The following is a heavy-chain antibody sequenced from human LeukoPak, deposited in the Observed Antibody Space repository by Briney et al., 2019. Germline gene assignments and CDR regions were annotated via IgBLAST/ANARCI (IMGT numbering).Heavy chain of an antibody. CDR1: GFTLSSYG. CDR2: IRNDGSTI. D-gene: IGHD4-11*01. J-gene: IGHJ4*02. Sequence: GGSLRLSCAASGFTLSSYGMHWVRQAPGKGLEWVASIRNDGSTIYYADSVKGRFTISRDNSKNTLHLQMNSLRAEDTAVYYCARVTRYYFDYWGQGTLVTVSS. V-gene: IGHV3-30*02. CDR3: ARVTRYYFDY.